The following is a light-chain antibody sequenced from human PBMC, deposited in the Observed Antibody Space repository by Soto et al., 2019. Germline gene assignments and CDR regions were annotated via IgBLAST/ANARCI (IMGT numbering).Light chain of an antibody. CDR3: QQYGTSPRT. CDR1: QSVSNNY. CDR2: GAS. V-gene: IGKV3-20*01. J-gene: IGKJ2*01. Sequence: EIVLTQSPGTLSLPPGERATLSCRASQSVSNNYLAWYQQKPGQAPRLLIYGASRRATGIPDRFSCGGSGADFSLSISRLEREDFAVYYCQQYGTSPRTFGQGTILEIK.